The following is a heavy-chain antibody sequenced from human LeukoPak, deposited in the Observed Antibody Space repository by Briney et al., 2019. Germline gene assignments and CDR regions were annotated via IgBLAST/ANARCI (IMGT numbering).Heavy chain of an antibody. J-gene: IGHJ3*02. CDR3: APTTSRGDAFDI. V-gene: IGHV1-46*01. CDR1: GYTFTSYY. Sequence: ASVTVSCKASGYTFTSYYMHWVRQAPGQGLEWMGIINPSGGSTSYAQKFQGRVTMTRDTSTSTVYMELSSLRSEDTAVYYCAPTTSRGDAFDIWGQGTMVTVSS. D-gene: IGHD1-1*01. CDR2: INPSGGST.